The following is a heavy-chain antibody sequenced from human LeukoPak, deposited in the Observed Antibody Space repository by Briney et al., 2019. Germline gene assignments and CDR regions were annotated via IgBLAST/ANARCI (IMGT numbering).Heavy chain of an antibody. J-gene: IGHJ6*02. CDR2: INPNSGGT. Sequence: GASVKVSCKASGYTFTGYYMHWVRQAPGQGLEWMGWINPNSGGTNYAQKFQGRVTMTRDTSISTAYMELSRLRSDDTAVYYCARPQTPTEGYYYYYGMDVWGQGTTVTVSS. CDR1: GYTFTGYY. CDR3: ARPQTPTEGYYYYYGMDV. V-gene: IGHV1-2*02.